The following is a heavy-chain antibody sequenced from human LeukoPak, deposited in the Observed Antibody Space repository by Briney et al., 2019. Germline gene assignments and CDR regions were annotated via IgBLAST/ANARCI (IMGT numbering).Heavy chain of an antibody. D-gene: IGHD3-9*01. CDR2: IYYSGSI. CDR1: GGSISSYY. V-gene: IGHV4-59*01. Sequence: SETLSLTCTVSGGSISSYYWSWIRQPPGKGLEWIGYIYYSGSINYNPSLKSRVTISVDTSKNQFSLKLSSVTAADTAVYYCASSDILTGPYDYWGQGTLVTVSS. CDR3: ASSDILTGPYDY. J-gene: IGHJ4*02.